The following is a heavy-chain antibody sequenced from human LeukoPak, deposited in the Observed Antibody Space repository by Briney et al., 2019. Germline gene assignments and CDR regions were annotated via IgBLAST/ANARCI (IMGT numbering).Heavy chain of an antibody. Sequence: ASVKVSCKASGYTFTGYYMHWVRQAPGQGLEWMGWINPNSGDTNYAQKFQGRVTMTKDTSISTAYMELSRLRSDDTAVYYCARAMIVVGISPVGYWGQGTLVTVSS. J-gene: IGHJ4*02. CDR2: INPNSGDT. CDR1: GYTFTGYY. V-gene: IGHV1-2*02. D-gene: IGHD3-22*01. CDR3: ARAMIVVGISPVGY.